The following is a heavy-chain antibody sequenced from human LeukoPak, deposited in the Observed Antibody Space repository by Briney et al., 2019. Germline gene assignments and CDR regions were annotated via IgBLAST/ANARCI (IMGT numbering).Heavy chain of an antibody. D-gene: IGHD3-22*01. V-gene: IGHV4-39*07. J-gene: IGHJ3*02. Sequence: SETLSLTCTVSGGSISSSSYYWGWIRQPPGKGLEWIGSIYYSGSTYYNPSLKSRVTISVDTSKNQFSLKLSSVTAADTAVYYCARAAMPRSGYYYGDAFDIWGQGTMVTVSS. CDR1: GGSISSSSYY. CDR2: IYYSGST. CDR3: ARAAMPRSGYYYGDAFDI.